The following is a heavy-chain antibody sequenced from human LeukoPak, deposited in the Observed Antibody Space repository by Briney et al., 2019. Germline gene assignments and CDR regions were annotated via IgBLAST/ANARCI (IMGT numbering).Heavy chain of an antibody. CDR1: GGSISSFY. J-gene: IGHJ4*02. V-gene: IGHV4-4*07. D-gene: IGHD4-17*01. CDR3: ESDYGD. Sequence: SETLSLTCTVSGGSISSFYWSWIRQPAGKGLEWIGRIYTSGSTNYNPSLKSRLTISVDKSKNQFSLKLSSVTAADTAVYYCESDYGDWGQGTLVTVSS. CDR2: IYTSGST.